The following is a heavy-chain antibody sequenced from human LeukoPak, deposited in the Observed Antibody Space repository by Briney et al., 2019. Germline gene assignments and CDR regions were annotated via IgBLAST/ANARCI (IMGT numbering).Heavy chain of an antibody. Sequence: GGSLRLSCAASGFTFSSYAMSWVRQAPGKGLEWVSAISGGGGSTYYADSVKGRFTISRDNSKNTLYLQMNSLRAEDTAVYYCAKDHCSSTSCYAYDLDYWGQGTLVTVSS. CDR3: AKDHCSSTSCYAYDLDY. J-gene: IGHJ4*02. V-gene: IGHV3-23*01. D-gene: IGHD2-2*01. CDR1: GFTFSSYA. CDR2: ISGGGGST.